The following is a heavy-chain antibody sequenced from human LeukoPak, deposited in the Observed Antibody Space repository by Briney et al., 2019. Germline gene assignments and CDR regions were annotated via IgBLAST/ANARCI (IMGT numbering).Heavy chain of an antibody. J-gene: IGHJ4*02. D-gene: IGHD3-10*01. CDR1: GFTFSSYA. Sequence: PGRSLRLSCAASGFTFSSYAMHWVRQAPGKGLEWVSAISGSGGSTYYADSVKGRFTISRDNSKNTLYLQLNSLRAEDTAVYYCAKFLGGSGSYYSDWGQGTLVTVSS. CDR2: ISGSGGST. CDR3: AKFLGGSGSYYSD. V-gene: IGHV3-23*01.